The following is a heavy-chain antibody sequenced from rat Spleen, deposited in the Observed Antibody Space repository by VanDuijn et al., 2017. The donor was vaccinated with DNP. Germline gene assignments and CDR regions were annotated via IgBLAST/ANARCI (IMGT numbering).Heavy chain of an antibody. Sequence: EVQLQESGPGLVKPSQSLSLTCSVTGYSITSSYRWNWIRKFPGNKLEWMGYINSEGSTNYNPSLKGRISITSDTSKNQFFLQVNSVTTEDTATYYCARGDILRSFDYWGQGVMVTVSS. D-gene: IGHD1-6*01. CDR2: INSEGST. V-gene: IGHV3-3*01. CDR1: GYSITSSYR. CDR3: ARGDILRSFDY. J-gene: IGHJ2*01.